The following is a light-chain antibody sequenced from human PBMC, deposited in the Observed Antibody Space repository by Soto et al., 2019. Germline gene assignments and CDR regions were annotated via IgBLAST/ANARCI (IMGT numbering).Light chain of an antibody. CDR3: QVWDSSSDPVV. J-gene: IGLJ2*01. Sequence: SYELTQPPSVSVAPGQTARSTCGGNNIGSKSVHWYQQKPGQAPVLVVYDDSDRPSGIPERFSGSNSGNTATLTISRVEAGDEADYYCQVWDSSSDPVVFGGGTQLTVL. CDR1: NIGSKS. V-gene: IGLV3-21*02. CDR2: DDS.